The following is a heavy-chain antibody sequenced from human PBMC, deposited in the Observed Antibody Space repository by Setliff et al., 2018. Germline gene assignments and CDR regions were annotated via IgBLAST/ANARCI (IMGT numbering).Heavy chain of an antibody. CDR1: GGSISSGDYY. CDR3: ARKGISALSGAFDM. CDR2: IYSSGST. D-gene: IGHD1-26*01. Sequence: PSETLSLTCTVSGGSISSGDYYWSWIRQPPGRGLEWIGYIYSSGSTNYNPSLKSRVTMSVGTSKNQFSLKLSPVTAADTAVYYCARKGISALSGAFDMWGQGTMVTVSS. V-gene: IGHV4-61*08. J-gene: IGHJ3*02.